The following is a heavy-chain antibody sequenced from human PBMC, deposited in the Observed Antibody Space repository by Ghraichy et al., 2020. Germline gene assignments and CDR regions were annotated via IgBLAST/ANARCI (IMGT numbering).Heavy chain of an antibody. CDR2: INHSGST. CDR3: ARDSSGWYSVGSILGSYYYGMDV. CDR1: GGSFSGYY. Sequence: SETLSLTCAVYGGSFSGYYWSWIRQPPGKGLEWIGEINHSGSTNYNPSLKSRVTISVDTSKNQFSLKLSSVTAADTAVYYCARDSSGWYSVGSILGSYYYGMDVWGQGTTVTVSS. V-gene: IGHV4-34*01. J-gene: IGHJ6*02. D-gene: IGHD6-19*01.